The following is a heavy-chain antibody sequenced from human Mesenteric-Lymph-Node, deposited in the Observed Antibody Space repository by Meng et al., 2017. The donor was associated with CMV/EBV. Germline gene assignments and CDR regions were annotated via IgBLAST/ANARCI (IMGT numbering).Heavy chain of an antibody. CDR2: VYSGGST. V-gene: IGHV3-66*02. CDR3: ARDLGYFDY. Sequence: GESLKISCAASGFTFSSYEMNWVRQAPGKGLEWVSLVYSGGSTYYADSVKGRFTISRDNSKNTLYLQMNSLRAEDTAVYYCARDLGYFDYWGQGTLVTVSS. D-gene: IGHD3-16*01. J-gene: IGHJ4*02. CDR1: GFTFSSYE.